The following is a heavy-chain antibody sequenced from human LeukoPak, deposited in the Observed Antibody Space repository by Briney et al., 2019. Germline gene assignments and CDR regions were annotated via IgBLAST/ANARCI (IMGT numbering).Heavy chain of an antibody. CDR3: ARSSLSENWFDP. Sequence: SETLSLTCAVYGGSFSGYYWSWIRQHPGKGLEWIGYMYSGSTYINPSLQSRTTISIGTSKTQLSLNLTSVTAADTAVYYCARSSLSENWFDPWGRGTLVTVSS. V-gene: IGHV4-34*11. CDR1: GGSFSGYY. CDR2: MYSGST. J-gene: IGHJ5*02.